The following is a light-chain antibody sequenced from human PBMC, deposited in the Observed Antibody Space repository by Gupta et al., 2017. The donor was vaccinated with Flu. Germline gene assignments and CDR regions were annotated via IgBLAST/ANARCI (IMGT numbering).Light chain of an antibody. Sequence: ISCKSSQALLHSDGKTYLYWYQQKPGQPPQLLSHDVSNRVSGVPYRFSGGGSGTDFTMKISRVEAEDVGVYYYMQARDVTVTFGGGTKVELK. CDR1: QALLHSDGKTY. CDR2: DVS. V-gene: IGKV2D-29*01. CDR3: MQARDVTVT. J-gene: IGKJ4*01.